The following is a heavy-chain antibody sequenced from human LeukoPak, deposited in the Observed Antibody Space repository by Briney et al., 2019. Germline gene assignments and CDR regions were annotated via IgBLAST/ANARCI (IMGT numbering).Heavy chain of an antibody. CDR2: IIPIFGTA. J-gene: IGHJ4*02. CDR1: GGTFSSYA. Sequence: LGASVKVSCKASGGTFSSYAISWVRQAPGQGLKWMGGIIPIFGTANYAQKFQGRVTITTDESTSTAYMELSSLRSEDTAVYYCARPHSSSSPYYFDYWGQGTLVTVSS. D-gene: IGHD6-6*01. V-gene: IGHV1-69*05. CDR3: ARPHSSSSPYYFDY.